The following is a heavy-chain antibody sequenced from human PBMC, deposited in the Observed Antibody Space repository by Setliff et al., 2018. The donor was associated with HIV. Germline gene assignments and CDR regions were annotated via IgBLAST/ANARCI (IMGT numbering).Heavy chain of an antibody. J-gene: IGHJ6*03. V-gene: IGHV4-38-2*02. CDR1: GYSISSGHY. D-gene: IGHD3-22*01. CDR3: ARDSLDYYASRGFPRSYYYMDV. Sequence: SETLSLTCAVSGYSISSGHYWGWIRQPPGEGLEWIGSVSPGGTTYYNPSLKSRVTISVDTSQNQVSLKLTSVTAADTAVYYCARDSLDYYASRGFPRSYYYMDVWGKGTSVTVSS. CDR2: VSPGGTT.